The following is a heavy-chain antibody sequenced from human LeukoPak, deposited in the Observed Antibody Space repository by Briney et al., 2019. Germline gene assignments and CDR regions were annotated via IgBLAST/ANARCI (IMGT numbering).Heavy chain of an antibody. CDR3: ARGQGGVTTVTPYYYYYYMDV. CDR1: GYTFTGYY. Sequence: ASVKVSCKASGYTFTGYYMHWVRQAPGQGLEWMGWINPNSGGTNYAQKFQGRVTMTRDTSISTAYMELSSLRSEDTAVYYCARGQGGVTTVTPYYYYYYMDVWGKGTTVTISS. J-gene: IGHJ6*03. D-gene: IGHD4-17*01. V-gene: IGHV1-2*02. CDR2: INPNSGGT.